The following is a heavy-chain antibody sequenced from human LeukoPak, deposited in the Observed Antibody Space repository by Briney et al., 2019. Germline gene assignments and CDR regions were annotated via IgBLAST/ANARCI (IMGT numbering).Heavy chain of an antibody. CDR3: ARLHYDSSGYYYFDY. CDR1: GGSFSSDY. D-gene: IGHD3-22*01. V-gene: IGHV4-59*08. CDR2: IYYSGIT. J-gene: IGHJ4*02. Sequence: SETLSLTCTVSGGSFSSDYWSWIRQPPGKGLEWIGYIYYSGITNYNPSLKSRVTISVDTSKNQFSLKLSSVTAADTAVYYCARLHYDSSGYYYFDYWGQGTLVTVSS.